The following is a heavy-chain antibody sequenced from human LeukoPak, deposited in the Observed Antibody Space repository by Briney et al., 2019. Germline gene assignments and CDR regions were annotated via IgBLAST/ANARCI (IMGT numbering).Heavy chain of an antibody. V-gene: IGHV4-59*01. Sequence: SETLSLTCTVSEGSISSYYWSWIRQPPGKGLEWIGYIYYSGSTNYNPSLKSRVTISVDTSKNQFSLKLTSVTAADTAVYYCARSFTLVRGIQYYYYYYMDVWGKGTTVTISS. CDR2: IYYSGST. J-gene: IGHJ6*03. CDR3: ARSFTLVRGIQYYYYYYMDV. D-gene: IGHD3-10*01. CDR1: EGSISSYY.